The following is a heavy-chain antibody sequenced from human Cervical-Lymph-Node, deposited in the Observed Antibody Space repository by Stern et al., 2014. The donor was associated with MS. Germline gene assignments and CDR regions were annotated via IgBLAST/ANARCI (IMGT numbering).Heavy chain of an antibody. V-gene: IGHV1-24*01. CDR3: ATDRDDFRRGYSAPSKGYGLDV. D-gene: IGHD3-3*01. Sequence: VQLVQSGAEVKKPGASVKVSCKVSGYTLTELSMHWVRQAPGKGLEWMGGFDPEDGETIYAQKFQGRVTMTEDTSTDTAYMELSRLRSEDTAVYYCATDRDDFRRGYSAPSKGYGLDVWGQGTTVTVTS. J-gene: IGHJ6*02. CDR2: FDPEDGET. CDR1: GYTLTELS.